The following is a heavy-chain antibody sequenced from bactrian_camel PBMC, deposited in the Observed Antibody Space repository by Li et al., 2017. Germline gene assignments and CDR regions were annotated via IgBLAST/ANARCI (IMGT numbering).Heavy chain of an antibody. CDR2: IHSDGRT. Sequence: VQLVESGGGSVQAGGSLRLSCVASGYVGRQYCMGWFRQAPGTEREGVALIHSDGRTKYSDSVNGRFTISRDNAKNILYLQMNSLNPEDTSTYYCAAVVGGGYCYLPDPRYSSLGQGTQVTVS. V-gene: IGHV3S53*01. D-gene: IGHD2*01. CDR1: GYVGRQYC. CDR3: AAVVGGGYCYLPDPRYSS. J-gene: IGHJ6*01.